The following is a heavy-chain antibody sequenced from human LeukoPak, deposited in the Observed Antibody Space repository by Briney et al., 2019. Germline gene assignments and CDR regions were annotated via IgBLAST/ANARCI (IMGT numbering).Heavy chain of an antibody. CDR1: GGSISSYY. J-gene: IGHJ6*03. Sequence: PSETLSLTCTVSGGSISSYYWSWIRQPPGKGLEWIGYIYYSGSTNYNPSLKSRVTISVDTSKNQFSLKLSSVTAADTAVYYCARGTRGYYYYYYMDVWGKGTTVTVSS. CDR3: ARGTRGYYYYYYMDV. D-gene: IGHD2-8*01. CDR2: IYYSGST. V-gene: IGHV4-59*01.